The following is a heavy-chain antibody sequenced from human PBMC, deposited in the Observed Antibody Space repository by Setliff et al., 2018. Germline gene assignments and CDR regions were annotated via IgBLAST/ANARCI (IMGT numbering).Heavy chain of an antibody. D-gene: IGHD2-2*01. CDR3: ARARVVPAAMGYYYYMDV. Sequence: ASVKVSCKASGYTFASYDINWVRQATGQGVEWMGWMNPTSGNTGYAQKFQGRVTMTRNTSISTAYMELSSLRSEDTAVYYCARARVVPAAMGYYYYMDVWGKGTTVTVSS. CDR1: GYTFASYD. J-gene: IGHJ6*03. V-gene: IGHV1-8*01. CDR2: MNPTSGNT.